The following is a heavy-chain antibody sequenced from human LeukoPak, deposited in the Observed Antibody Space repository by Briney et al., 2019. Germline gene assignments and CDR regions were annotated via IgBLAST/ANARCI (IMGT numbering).Heavy chain of an antibody. Sequence: GGSLRLSSASSGFTFSTYTTRCVSQAPGKGLEWVSLITGSGDTTYYADSVKGRFTISRDNSNNTLYLQMNSLRAEDTAIYYCATLKVYASDIWGQGTMVTVSS. J-gene: IGHJ3*02. V-gene: IGHV3-23*01. D-gene: IGHD5/OR15-5a*01. CDR3: ATLKVYASDI. CDR1: GFTFSTYT. CDR2: ITGSGDTT.